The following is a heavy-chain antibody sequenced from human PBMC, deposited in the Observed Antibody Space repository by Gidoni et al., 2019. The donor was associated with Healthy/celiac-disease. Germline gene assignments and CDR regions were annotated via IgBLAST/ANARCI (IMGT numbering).Heavy chain of an antibody. CDR3: ARDSSRSLSGMDV. V-gene: IGHV4-59*12. Sequence: QVQLQESGPELVTPSETLSLTCTFPGGSISSYYWSWIRQPPGKGLEWIGYIYYSGSTNYNPSLKSRVTISVDTSKNQFSLKLSSVTAADTAVYYCARDSSRSLSGMDVWGQGTTVTVSS. J-gene: IGHJ6*02. CDR2: IYYSGST. D-gene: IGHD6-13*01. CDR1: GGSISSYY.